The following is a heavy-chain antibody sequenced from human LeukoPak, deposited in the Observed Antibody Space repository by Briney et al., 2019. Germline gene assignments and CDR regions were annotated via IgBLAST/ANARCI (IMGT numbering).Heavy chain of an antibody. CDR2: IYYSGST. V-gene: IGHV4-59*01. CDR1: GGSISSYY. D-gene: IGHD5-24*01. Sequence: SETLSLTCTVSGGSISSYYWSWIRQPPGKGLEWIGYIYYSGSTNYNPSLKSRVTISVDTSKNQFSLKLSSVTAADTAVYYCAGARRDGYKRGDDAFDVWGQGTMVTVSS. CDR3: AGARRDGYKRGDDAFDV. J-gene: IGHJ3*01.